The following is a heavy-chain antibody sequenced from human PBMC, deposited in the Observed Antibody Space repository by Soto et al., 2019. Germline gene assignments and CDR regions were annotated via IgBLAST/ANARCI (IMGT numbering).Heavy chain of an antibody. Sequence: EVQLVESGGGLVKPGGSLRVSCAASGFTFSNYSMNWVRQAPGKGLEWVSSISSTSKYIYYADSVKGRFTISRDNAKKSLYLQMNSLGAEYTAVYYCARGLSSGWFDYWGQGTLVTVSA. CDR1: GFTFSNYS. V-gene: IGHV3-21*01. J-gene: IGHJ5*01. CDR3: ARGLSSGWFDY. CDR2: ISSTSKYI. D-gene: IGHD6-19*01.